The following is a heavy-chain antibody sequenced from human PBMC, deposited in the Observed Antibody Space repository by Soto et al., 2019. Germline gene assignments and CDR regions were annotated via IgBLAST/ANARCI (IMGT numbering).Heavy chain of an antibody. CDR1: GFTFSSYG. V-gene: IGHV3-33*01. D-gene: IGHD2-21*02. CDR3: ARGWAYCGGDCSQPFDY. J-gene: IGHJ4*02. CDR2: IWYDGSNK. Sequence: QVQLVESGGGVVQPGRSLRLSCAASGFTFSSYGMHWVRQAPGKGLEWVAVIWYDGSNKYYADSVKDRFTISRDNSKNTLYLQMNSLRAEDTAVYYCARGWAYCGGDCSQPFDYWGQGTLVTVSS.